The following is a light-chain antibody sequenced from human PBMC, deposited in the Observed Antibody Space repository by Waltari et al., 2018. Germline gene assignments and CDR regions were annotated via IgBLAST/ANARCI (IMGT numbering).Light chain of an antibody. Sequence: DIQMTQSPTSLSASVGDRVSITCRASQSVISYLNWYQQKPGKPPKLLIYGASSLEKGVPPRFSGSGSGTDFTFTIRNLQPEDFATYFCQQAFSSPPTFGQGTKVESK. CDR3: QQAFSSPPT. CDR2: GAS. J-gene: IGKJ1*01. CDR1: QSVISY. V-gene: IGKV1-39*01.